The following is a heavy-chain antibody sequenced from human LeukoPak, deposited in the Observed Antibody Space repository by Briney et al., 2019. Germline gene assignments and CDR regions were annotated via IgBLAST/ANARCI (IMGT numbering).Heavy chain of an antibody. CDR1: GYTFTDYY. CDR2: VDPEDGET. Sequence: ASVKISCKVSGYTFTDYYMHWVQQAPGKGLEWMGLVDPEDGETIYAEKFQGRVTITADTSTDTAYMELSSLRSEDTAVYYCATDLAVIAARPDAFDIWGQGTMVTVSS. CDR3: ATDLAVIAARPDAFDI. J-gene: IGHJ3*02. D-gene: IGHD6-6*01. V-gene: IGHV1-69-2*01.